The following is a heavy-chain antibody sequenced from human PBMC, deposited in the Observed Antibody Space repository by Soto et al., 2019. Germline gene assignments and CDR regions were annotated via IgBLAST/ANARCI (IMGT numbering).Heavy chain of an antibody. CDR2: LYDLDGS. D-gene: IGHD1-1*01. Sequence: DVQLVESEGGLIQPGESLRLSCAAFGFTISGKKYVAWVRQAPGKGLEWVSALYDLDGSFYAASVKGRFTTSSDSSKTTVYLQMNDLRPDDTAVYYCATWHEREHAYDVWGQGTTVTVSS. CDR1: GFTISGKKY. CDR3: ATWHEREHAYDV. J-gene: IGHJ3*01. V-gene: IGHV3-53*01.